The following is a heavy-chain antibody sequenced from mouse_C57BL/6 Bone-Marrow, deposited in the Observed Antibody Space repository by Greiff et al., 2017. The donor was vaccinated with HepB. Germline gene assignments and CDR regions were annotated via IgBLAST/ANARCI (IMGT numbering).Heavy chain of an antibody. J-gene: IGHJ2*01. CDR3: AREWLLGDYFDY. D-gene: IGHD2-3*01. CDR1: GYTFTSYG. Sequence: VQLVESGAELARPGASVKLSCKASGYTFTSYGISWVKQRTGQGLEWIGEIYPRSGNTYYNEKFKGKATLTADKSSSTAYMELRSLTSEDSAVYFCAREWLLGDYFDYWGQGTTLTVSS. V-gene: IGHV1-81*01. CDR2: IYPRSGNT.